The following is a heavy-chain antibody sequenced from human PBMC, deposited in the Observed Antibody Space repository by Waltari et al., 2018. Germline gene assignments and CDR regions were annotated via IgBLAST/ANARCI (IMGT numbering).Heavy chain of an antibody. D-gene: IGHD3-16*02. Sequence: QVQLQESGPGLVKPSETLSLTCAVSVYSISSGYSWGWLRAPPGKGLEWIGSIYHSGSTYYNPSLKSRVTISVDTSKNQFSLKLSSVTAADTAVYYCARCERLGELSFAFDPWGQGTLVTVSS. CDR1: VYSISSGYS. V-gene: IGHV4-38-2*01. CDR2: IYHSGST. CDR3: ARCERLGELSFAFDP. J-gene: IGHJ5*02.